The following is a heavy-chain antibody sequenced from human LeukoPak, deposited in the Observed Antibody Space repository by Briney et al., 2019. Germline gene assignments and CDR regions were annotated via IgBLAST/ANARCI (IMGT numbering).Heavy chain of an antibody. D-gene: IGHD2-2*02. CDR2: ISSSSSYI. V-gene: IGHV3-21*01. Sequence: GGSLRLSCAASGFTFSSYSMNWVRQAPGKGLEWVSSISSSSSYIYYADSVKGRFTISRDNAKNSLYLQMNSLRAEDTAVYYCAREARVVPAAIYEGGFDHWGQGTLVTVSS. CDR3: AREARVVPAAIYEGGFDH. J-gene: IGHJ4*02. CDR1: GFTFSSYS.